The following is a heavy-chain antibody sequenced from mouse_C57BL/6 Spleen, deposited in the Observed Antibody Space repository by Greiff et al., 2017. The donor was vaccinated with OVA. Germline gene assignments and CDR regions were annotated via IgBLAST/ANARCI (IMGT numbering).Heavy chain of an antibody. CDR1: GYTFTSYG. J-gene: IGHJ1*03. CDR3: ARSGVMYFDV. Sequence: VQLQQSGAELARPGASVKLSCKASGYTFTSYGISWVKQRTGQGLEWIGEIYPRSGNTYYNEKFKGKATLTADKSSSTAYMELRSLTSEDSAVYFWARSGVMYFDVWGTGTTVTVSS. D-gene: IGHD2-13*01. CDR2: IYPRSGNT. V-gene: IGHV1-81*01.